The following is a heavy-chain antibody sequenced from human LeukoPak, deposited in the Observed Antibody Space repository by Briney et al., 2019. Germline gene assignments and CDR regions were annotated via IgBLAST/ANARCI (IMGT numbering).Heavy chain of an antibody. Sequence: SETLSLTCAVYGGSFIGSYWSWIRQPPGKGLERSGELNHGGSTNYSPCLKSRVNISVDTFKNQLYLKLSSVTAADTAVYYCARVYYDFWSGYYPLYYYYYYMDVWGKGTTVAVSS. V-gene: IGHV4-34*01. D-gene: IGHD3-3*01. CDR3: ARVYYDFWSGYYPLYYYYYYMDV. CDR2: LNHGGST. CDR1: GGSFIGSY. J-gene: IGHJ6*03.